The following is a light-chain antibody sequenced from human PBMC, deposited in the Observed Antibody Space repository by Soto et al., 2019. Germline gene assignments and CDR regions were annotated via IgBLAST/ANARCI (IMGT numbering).Light chain of an antibody. CDR2: GAS. Sequence: EIVLAQSPGTLSLSPGERATLSCRASQSVGNRYLAWHQQKPGQAPRLLVYGASSRATGIPDRFSGSGSETDFTLTISRLEPEDFAVYYCQQYYTSPPTFGQGTKVELK. CDR3: QQYYTSPPT. CDR1: QSVGNRY. V-gene: IGKV3-20*01. J-gene: IGKJ1*01.